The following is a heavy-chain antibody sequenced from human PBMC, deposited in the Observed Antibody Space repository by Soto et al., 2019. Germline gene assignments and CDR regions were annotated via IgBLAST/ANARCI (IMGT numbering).Heavy chain of an antibody. CDR3: LRSHGGH. CDR1: GGSVSSSPYH. Sequence: QVQLQESGPGPVKTSETLSLTCTVSGGSVSSSPYHWNWVRRPPGKGLEWIGHISYSGIASYNPSLRGRVTMSTDTSKNQFSLRLTSVTAADTAVYYCLRSHGGHWGQGTLVTVSS. V-gene: IGHV4-61*01. J-gene: IGHJ4*02. CDR2: ISYSGIA. D-gene: IGHD2-15*01.